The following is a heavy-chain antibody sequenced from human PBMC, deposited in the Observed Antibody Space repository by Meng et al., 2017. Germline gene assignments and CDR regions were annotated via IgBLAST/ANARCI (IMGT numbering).Heavy chain of an antibody. D-gene: IGHD6-13*01. CDR3: AHRRGMAAADA. CDR2: IYWNDDK. Sequence: SGPTLVKPTQTLTLTCTFSGFSLSISGVGVGWIRQPPGKALEWLALIYWNDDKRYSPSLKSRLTITKDTSKNQVVLTMTNMDPVDTATYYCAHRRGMAAADAWGQGTLVTVSS. J-gene: IGHJ1*01. CDR1: GFSLSISGVG. V-gene: IGHV2-5*01.